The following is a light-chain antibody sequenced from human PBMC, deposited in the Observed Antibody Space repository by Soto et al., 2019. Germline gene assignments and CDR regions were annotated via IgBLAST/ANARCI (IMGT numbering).Light chain of an antibody. CDR1: SSDVGDFDC. V-gene: IGLV2-14*01. CDR2: EVS. CDR3: SSYTSSSTLV. J-gene: IGLJ2*01. Sequence: QSALTQPASVSGSPGQSITISCTGTSSDVGDFDCVSWYQQHPGKAPKLMIYEVSDRPSGGSNRFSGSKSGDTASLTISGLQAEDEADYYCSSYTSSSTLVFGGGIKLTVL.